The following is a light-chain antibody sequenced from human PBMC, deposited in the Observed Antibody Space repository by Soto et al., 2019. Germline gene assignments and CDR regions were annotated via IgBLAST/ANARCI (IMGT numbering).Light chain of an antibody. J-gene: IGKJ4*01. CDR2: DST. V-gene: IGKV1D-16*01. Sequence: DIQLTQSPSSVASSLGDRVTITFRASQDISSWLAGYQQKPGSAATALLYDSTTLQSGGTSRCSGSGSGREFTILTTSMQEEEVATDYCLQHNSYPRTFGGGTKVDIK. CDR3: LQHNSYPRT. CDR1: QDISSW.